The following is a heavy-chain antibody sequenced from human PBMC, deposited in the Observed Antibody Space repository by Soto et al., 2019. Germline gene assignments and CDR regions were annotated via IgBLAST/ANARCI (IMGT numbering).Heavy chain of an antibody. Sequence: ASVKVSCKAPGFTFTSSAVQWVRQARGQRLEWIGWIVVGSGNTNYAQKFQERVTITRDMSTSTAYMELSSPRSEDTAVYYCAAAPGDAAAGTGGFAPGGQEPLVTVPS. D-gene: IGHD6-13*01. CDR2: IVVGSGNT. CDR3: AAAPGDAAAGTGGFAP. V-gene: IGHV1-58*01. J-gene: IGHJ5*02. CDR1: GFTFTSSA.